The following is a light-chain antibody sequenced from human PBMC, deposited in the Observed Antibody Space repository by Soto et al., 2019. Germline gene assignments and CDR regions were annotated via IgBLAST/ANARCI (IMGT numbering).Light chain of an antibody. V-gene: IGKV3-15*01. J-gene: IGKJ1*01. CDR2: GAS. CDR3: QQYNNWPLWT. Sequence: EIVMTQSPATLSVSPGERATLSCRASESVSNNLAWYQQKAGQAPRLLIYGASTRATGIPARFSGSGSGTEFTLTISSLQSEDFAVYYCQQYNNWPLWTFGQGTKVEIK. CDR1: ESVSNN.